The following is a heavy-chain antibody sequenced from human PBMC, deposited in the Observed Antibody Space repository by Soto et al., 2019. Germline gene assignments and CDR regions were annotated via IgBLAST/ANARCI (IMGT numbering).Heavy chain of an antibody. CDR2: ISYSGST. CDR1: GGSISSYY. J-gene: IGHJ4*02. Sequence: SETLSLTCTVSGGSISSYYWSWIRQPPGKGLEWIGYISYSGSTNYNPSLKSRVTISVDTSKNQFSLKLSSVTAADTAVYYCARVGHDSSGYSDYWGQGTLVTVSS. V-gene: IGHV4-59*01. CDR3: ARVGHDSSGYSDY. D-gene: IGHD3-22*01.